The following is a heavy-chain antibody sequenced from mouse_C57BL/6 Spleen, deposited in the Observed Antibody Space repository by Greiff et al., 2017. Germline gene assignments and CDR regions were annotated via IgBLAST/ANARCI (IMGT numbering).Heavy chain of an antibody. D-gene: IGHD1-1*01. CDR1: GFTFSSYA. Sequence: EVHLVESGEGLVKPGGSLKLSCAASGFTFSSYAMSWVRQTPEKRLEWVAYISSGGDYIYYADTVKGRFTISRDNARNTLYLQMSSLKSEDTAMYYCTRAYYYGSRYYFDYWGQGTTLTVSS. CDR3: TRAYYYGSRYYFDY. V-gene: IGHV5-9-1*02. CDR2: ISSGGDYI. J-gene: IGHJ2*01.